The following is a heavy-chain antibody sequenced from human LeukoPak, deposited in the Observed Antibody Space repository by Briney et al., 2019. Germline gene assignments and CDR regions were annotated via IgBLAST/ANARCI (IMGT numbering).Heavy chain of an antibody. CDR2: IYYSGST. V-gene: IGHV4-59*12. CDR1: GGSISSYY. D-gene: IGHD3-22*01. CDR3: ARDLINYYDSSGYYYAFDI. J-gene: IGHJ3*02. Sequence: SETLSLTCTVSGGSISSYYWSWIRQPPGKGLEWIGYIYYSGSTSYNPSLKSRVTISVDTSKNQFSLKLSSVTAADTAVYYCARDLINYYDSSGYYYAFDIWGQGTMVTVSS.